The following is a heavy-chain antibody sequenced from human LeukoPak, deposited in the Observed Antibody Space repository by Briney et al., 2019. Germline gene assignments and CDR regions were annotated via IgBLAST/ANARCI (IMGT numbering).Heavy chain of an antibody. CDR1: GFTFSNYA. CDR2: ISPSGSGT. V-gene: IGHV3-23*01. D-gene: IGHD6-13*01. CDR3: AKNAAAPPKGPLFHY. J-gene: IGHJ4*02. Sequence: GGSLRLSCAASGFTFSNYAMNWVRQAPGKGLEWVSTISPSGSGTYYADSVKGRFTISRDNSKNTLLLQMNSLRAEDTAIYYCAKNAAAPPKGPLFHYWGQGTLVTVSS.